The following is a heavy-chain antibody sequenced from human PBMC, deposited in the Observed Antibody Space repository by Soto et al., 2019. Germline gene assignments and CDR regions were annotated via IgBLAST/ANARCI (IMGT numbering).Heavy chain of an antibody. D-gene: IGHD6-13*01. CDR1: GFTFSGSA. J-gene: IGHJ4*02. V-gene: IGHV3-73*01. CDR3: TRRVAAADY. CDR2: IRSKANSDAT. Sequence: GGSLRLSCAASGFTFSGSAMHWVRQASGKGLEWVGRIRSKANSDATAYAASVKGRFTIYREDSKNTAYLQMNSLKTEDTVVYYCTRRVAAADYWGQGTLVTVSS.